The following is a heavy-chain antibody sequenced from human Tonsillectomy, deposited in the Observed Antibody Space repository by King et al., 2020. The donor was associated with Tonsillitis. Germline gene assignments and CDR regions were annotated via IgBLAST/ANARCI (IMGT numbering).Heavy chain of an antibody. CDR1: GGSLSSGGYS. D-gene: IGHD6-6*01. CDR3: ARGLAARIYFDY. CDR2: IYHSGRT. Sequence: LQLQESGSGLVKPSQTLSLTCTVSGGSLSSGGYSWSWIRQPPGKGLEWIGYIYHSGRTYYNPSLKSRVTISVDRPENQFSLKLNSVTAADTAVYYCARGLAARIYFDYWGQGTLVTVSS. V-gene: IGHV4-30-2*01. J-gene: IGHJ4*02.